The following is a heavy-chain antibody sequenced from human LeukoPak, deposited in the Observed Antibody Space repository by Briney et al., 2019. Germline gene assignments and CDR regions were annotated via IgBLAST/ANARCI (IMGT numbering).Heavy chain of an antibody. Sequence: GGSLGLSCAASGFTFSSYSMTWVRQAPGKGLEWVSAIRGSGGSTYYADSVKGRFTISRDNSKNTLYLQMNSLRAEDTAVYYCAKDSHFDWFIPPGYMDVWGKGTTVTISS. D-gene: IGHD3-9*01. CDR2: IRGSGGST. J-gene: IGHJ6*03. CDR1: GFTFSSYS. V-gene: IGHV3-23*01. CDR3: AKDSHFDWFIPPGYMDV.